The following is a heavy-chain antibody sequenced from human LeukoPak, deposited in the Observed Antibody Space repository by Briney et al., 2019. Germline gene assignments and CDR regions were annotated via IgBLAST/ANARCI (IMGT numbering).Heavy chain of an antibody. CDR1: GDSISNTKYY. D-gene: IGHD2-2*01. Sequence: PSETLSLTCTVSGDSISNTKYYWDWIRQPPGKGLEWIGSIYYSGSTYYSPSLKSRVTISVDTSNSQFSLKLSAVTAADTAVYYCERDATYCSSTASRPRGHMPYWGQGLLVTVSS. CDR3: ERDATYCSSTASRPRGHMPY. J-gene: IGHJ4*02. V-gene: IGHV4-39*07. CDR2: IYYSGST.